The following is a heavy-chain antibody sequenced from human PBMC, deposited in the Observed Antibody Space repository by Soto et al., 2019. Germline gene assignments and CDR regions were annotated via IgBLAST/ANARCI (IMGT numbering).Heavy chain of an antibody. J-gene: IGHJ6*02. Sequence: SVKVSCKASGGTFSSYAISWVRQAPGQGLEWMGGIIPIFGTANYAQKFQGRVTITADESTSTAYMELSSLRSEDTAVYYCARMSSSCPPGPYCYYYGMDVWGQGTTGTVSS. CDR1: GGTFSSYA. CDR3: ARMSSSCPPGPYCYYYGMDV. CDR2: IIPIFGTA. D-gene: IGHD6-13*01. V-gene: IGHV1-69*13.